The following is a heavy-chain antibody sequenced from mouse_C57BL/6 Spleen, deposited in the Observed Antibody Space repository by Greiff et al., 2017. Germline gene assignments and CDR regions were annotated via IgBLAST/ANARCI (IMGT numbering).Heavy chain of an antibody. V-gene: IGHV3-6*01. CDR3: ARDEDYDVRRYYYAMDY. CDR1: GYSITSGYY. D-gene: IGHD2-4*01. CDR2: ISYDGSN. J-gene: IGHJ4*01. Sequence: EVKLEESGPGLVKPSQSLSLTCSVTGYSITSGYYWNWIRQFPGNKLEWMGYISYDGSNNYNPSLKNRISITRDTSKNQFFLKLNSVTTEDTATYYCARDEDYDVRRYYYAMDYWGQGTSVTVSS.